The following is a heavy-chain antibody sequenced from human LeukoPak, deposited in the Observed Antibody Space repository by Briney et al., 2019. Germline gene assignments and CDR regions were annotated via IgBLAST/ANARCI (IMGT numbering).Heavy chain of an antibody. V-gene: IGHV1-2*02. CDR2: INPNSGGT. CDR3: ARTIAVAGTDAFDI. D-gene: IGHD6-19*01. J-gene: IGHJ3*02. CDR1: GYTFTGYY. Sequence: ASVKVSCKASGYTFTGYYMHWMRQAPGQGLEWMGWINPNSGGTNYAQKFQGRVTMTRDTSISTAYMELSRLRSDDTAVYYCARTIAVAGTDAFDIWGQGTMVTVSS.